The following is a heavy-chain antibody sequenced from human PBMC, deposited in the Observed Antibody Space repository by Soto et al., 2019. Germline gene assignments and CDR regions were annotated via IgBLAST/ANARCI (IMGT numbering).Heavy chain of an antibody. V-gene: IGHV3-30*18. D-gene: IGHD1-7*01. J-gene: IGHJ4*02. CDR2: ISYDGSNK. Sequence: QVQLVESGGGVVQPGRSLRLSCAASGFTFSTYGMHWVRQAPGKGLEWVAVISYDGSNKYYADSVKGRFTISRDNSKNPLYLQMNSLRAEDTAVYYCAKVTGTTTGYFDYWGQGTLVTVSS. CDR1: GFTFSTYG. CDR3: AKVTGTTTGYFDY.